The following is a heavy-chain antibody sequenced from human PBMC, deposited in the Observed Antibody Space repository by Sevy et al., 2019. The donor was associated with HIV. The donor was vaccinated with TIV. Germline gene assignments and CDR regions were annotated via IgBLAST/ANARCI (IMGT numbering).Heavy chain of an antibody. CDR1: GFTFSSYS. D-gene: IGHD3-10*01. CDR2: ISSSSSYI. V-gene: IGHV3-21*01. CDR3: ARQRRFGEFDY. Sequence: GGSLRLSCAASGFTFSSYSMNWVRQAPGKGLEWVSSISSSSSYIYYADSVKGRFTISRDNAKNSLYLQMNSLGAEDTAVYYCARQRRFGEFDYWGQGTLVTVSS. J-gene: IGHJ4*02.